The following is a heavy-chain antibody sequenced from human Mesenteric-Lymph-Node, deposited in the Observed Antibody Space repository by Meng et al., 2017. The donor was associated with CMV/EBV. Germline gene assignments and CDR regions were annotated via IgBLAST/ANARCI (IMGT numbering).Heavy chain of an antibody. J-gene: IGHJ4*02. V-gene: IGHV3-69-1*01. D-gene: IGHD3-10*01. Sequence: GGSLRLSCAASGFTFSDYEMSWVRQAPGKGLEWISYINSGGTTYYADSVKGRFTISRDNAKNSLYLQMNSLRAEDTAVYYCARGAHGSGSYYNSYYFDYWGQGTLVTVSS. CDR3: ARGAHGSGSYYNSYYFDY. CDR2: INSGGTT. CDR1: GFTFSDYE.